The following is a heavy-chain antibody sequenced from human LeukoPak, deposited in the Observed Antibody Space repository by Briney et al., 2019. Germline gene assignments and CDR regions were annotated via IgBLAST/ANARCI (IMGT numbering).Heavy chain of an antibody. J-gene: IGHJ2*01. CDR1: GGSIRSYY. D-gene: IGHD6-19*01. CDR2: NYTSGST. Sequence: SETLTLTCTVSGGSIRSYYWSWIRQPAGKGLEWIGRNYTSGSTNYNPSLKSRVTMSVDTSKNQFSLKLSSVTAADTAVYYCARDRVYSSGWSSDNWYFDLWGRGTLVTVSS. CDR3: ARDRVYSSGWSSDNWYFDL. V-gene: IGHV4-4*07.